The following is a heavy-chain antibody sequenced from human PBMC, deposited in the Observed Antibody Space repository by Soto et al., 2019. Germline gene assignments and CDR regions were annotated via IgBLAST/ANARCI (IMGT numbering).Heavy chain of an antibody. CDR3: AREAAAGPFDY. Sequence: PGGSLRLSCAASGFTFSSYSMNWVRQAPGKGLEWVSYISSSSSTIYYADSVKGRFTISRDNAKNSLYLQMNSLRDVDTAVYYCAREAAAGPFDYWGQGNLVTVSS. CDR1: GFTFSSYS. J-gene: IGHJ4*02. V-gene: IGHV3-48*02. CDR2: ISSSSSTI. D-gene: IGHD6-13*01.